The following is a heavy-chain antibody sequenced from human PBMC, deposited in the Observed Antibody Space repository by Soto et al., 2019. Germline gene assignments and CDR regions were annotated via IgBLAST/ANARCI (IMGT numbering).Heavy chain of an antibody. CDR2: IIPIFGTA. CDR1: GGTFSSYA. J-gene: IGHJ6*02. CDR3: ARDCSGGSCYSAYYYYYGMDV. V-gene: IGHV1-69*06. D-gene: IGHD2-15*01. Sequence: ASVKVSCKASGGTFSSYAISWVRQAPGQGLEWMGGIIPIFGTANYAQKFQGRVTITADKSTSTAYMELSSLRSEDTAVYYCARDCSGGSCYSAYYYYYGMDVWGQGTTVTVSS.